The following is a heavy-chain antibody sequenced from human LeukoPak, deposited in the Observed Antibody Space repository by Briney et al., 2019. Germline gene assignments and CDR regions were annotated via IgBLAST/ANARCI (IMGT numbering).Heavy chain of an antibody. CDR3: ARISGSYGTDFQH. CDR1: GGTFSSYA. J-gene: IGHJ1*01. CDR2: INPSGGST. Sequence: ASVKVSCKASGGTFSSYAISWVRQAPGQGLEWMGIINPSGGSTSYAQKFQGRVTMTRDTSTSTVYMELSSLRSEDTAVYYCARISGSYGTDFQHWGQGTLVTVSS. D-gene: IGHD1-26*01. V-gene: IGHV1-46*01.